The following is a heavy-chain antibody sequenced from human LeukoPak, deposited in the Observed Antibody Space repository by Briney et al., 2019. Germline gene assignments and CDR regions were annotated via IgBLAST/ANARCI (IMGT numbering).Heavy chain of an antibody. D-gene: IGHD1-26*01. CDR1: GFTFSSYS. CDR3: ARGGSGYYYYYYGMDV. J-gene: IGHJ6*02. Sequence: GGSLRLSCAASGFTFSSYSMNWVRQAPGKGLEWVSSISSSSYIYYADSVKGRFTISRDNAKNSLYLRMNSLRAEDTALYHCARGGSGYYYYYYGMDVWGQGTTVTVSS. CDR2: ISSSSYI. V-gene: IGHV3-21*04.